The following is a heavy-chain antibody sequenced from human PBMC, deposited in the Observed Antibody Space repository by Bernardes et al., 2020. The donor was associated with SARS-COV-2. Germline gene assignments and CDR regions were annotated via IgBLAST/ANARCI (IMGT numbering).Heavy chain of an antibody. CDR2: ISSSSTYI. J-gene: IGHJ4*02. CDR3: GRFLEWSSPDY. Sequence: VGSLRLSCAASGFTLSSYSMNWVRQAPGKGLEWVSSISSSSTYISYADSVKGRFTISRDNAKNSLYLQMNSLRAEDTAMYYCGRFLEWSSPDYWGQGTLVTVSS. V-gene: IGHV3-21*01. CDR1: GFTLSSYS. D-gene: IGHD3-3*01.